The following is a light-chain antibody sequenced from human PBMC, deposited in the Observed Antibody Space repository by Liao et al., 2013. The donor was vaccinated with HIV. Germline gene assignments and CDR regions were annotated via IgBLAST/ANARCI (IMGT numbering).Light chain of an antibody. V-gene: IGLV3-1*01. J-gene: IGLJ2*01. CDR3: QVWDSSSDHVV. CDR1: KLGDKS. Sequence: SYEVTQPASVSVSPGQTATITCSGDKLGDKSVCWYQQRPGQSPVLVIYQDRKRPSGIPERFSGSNSGNTATLTISRVEAGDEADYYCQVWDSSSDHVVFGGGTKLTVL. CDR2: QDR.